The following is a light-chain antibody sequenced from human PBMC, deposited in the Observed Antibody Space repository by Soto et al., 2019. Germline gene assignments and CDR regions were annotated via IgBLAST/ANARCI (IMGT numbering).Light chain of an antibody. V-gene: IGKV3-15*01. CDR3: QQLNAWPRT. CDR2: GAS. Sequence: EIVMTQSPVTLSVSPGERATLFCRASQSVSSRLACYQRKTGQAPRILIYGASTRATGVPARFSGSGSSTEFTLTISSLQSEDYAVYYCQQLNAWPRTFGHGTKVEIK. CDR1: QSVSSR. J-gene: IGKJ1*01.